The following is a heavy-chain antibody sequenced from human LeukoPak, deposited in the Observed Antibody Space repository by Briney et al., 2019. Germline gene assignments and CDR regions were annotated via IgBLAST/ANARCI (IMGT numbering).Heavy chain of an antibody. CDR1: GGSISSSSYY. D-gene: IGHD3-9*01. CDR3: ARQPGGWCYDILTGYYSCPYYYYYMDV. V-gene: IGHV4-39*01. Sequence: SETLSLTCTVSGGSISSSSYYWGWIRQPPGKGLGWIGSIYYSGSTYYNPSLKSRVTISVDTSKNQSSLKLSSVTAADTAVYYCARQPGGWCYDILTGYYSCPYYYYYMDVWGKGTTVTISS. J-gene: IGHJ6*03. CDR2: IYYSGST.